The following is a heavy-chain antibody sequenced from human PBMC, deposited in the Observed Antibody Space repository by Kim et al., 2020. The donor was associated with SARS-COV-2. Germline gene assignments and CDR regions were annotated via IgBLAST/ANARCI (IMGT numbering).Heavy chain of an antibody. CDR1: GLSFSDSY. CDR2: ISTRGESI. Sequence: GGSLRLSCAASGLSFSDSYMNWVRQAPGKGLEWLSFISTRGESIFYADSVEGRFTISRDNAKNSLYLQMNYLRDEDTAVYYCARSGNGYNAFGIWAQG. J-gene: IGHJ4*02. D-gene: IGHD5-12*01. V-gene: IGHV3-11*01. CDR3: ARSGNGYNAFGI.